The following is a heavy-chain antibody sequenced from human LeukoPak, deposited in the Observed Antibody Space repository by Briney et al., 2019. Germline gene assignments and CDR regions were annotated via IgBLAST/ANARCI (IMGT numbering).Heavy chain of an antibody. J-gene: IGHJ4*02. CDR3: ARVVGATPDNYFDY. D-gene: IGHD1-26*01. CDR1: GGSFSGYY. V-gene: IGHV4-34*09. CDR2: INHSGST. Sequence: PSETLSLTCAVYGGSFSGYYWSWIRQPPGKGLEWIGEINHSGSTNYNPSLKSRVTISVDTSKNQFSLKLSSVTAADTAVYYCARVVGATPDNYFDYRGQGTLVTVSS.